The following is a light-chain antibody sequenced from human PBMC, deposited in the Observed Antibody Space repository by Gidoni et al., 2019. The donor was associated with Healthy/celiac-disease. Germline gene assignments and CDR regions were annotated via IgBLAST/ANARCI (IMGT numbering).Light chain of an antibody. CDR2: AAS. J-gene: IGKJ2*01. CDR3: QHSYSTLYT. Sequence: DIQMTQSPSSLSASVGDRVTITCRASQSISSYLNWYQQKPGKAPKLLIEAASSLQSGVPSRCSGSGSGTDFTLTISSLQPEDFATYYCQHSYSTLYTFGQXTKLEIK. CDR1: QSISSY. V-gene: IGKV1-39*01.